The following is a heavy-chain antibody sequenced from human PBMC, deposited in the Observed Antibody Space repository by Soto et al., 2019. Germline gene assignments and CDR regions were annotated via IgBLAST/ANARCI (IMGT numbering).Heavy chain of an antibody. CDR2: IYYSGST. Sequence: TSETLSLTCTVYGGSVSSGAYYWTWIRQRPXKGLEWIGYIYYSGSTYYSPSLKSRLSISLDTSKNQFSLRLSSVTAADTAMYYCARARLRAVYAFDIWGQGTMVTVSS. CDR1: GGSVSSGAYY. V-gene: IGHV4-31*03. D-gene: IGHD5-12*01. J-gene: IGHJ3*02. CDR3: ARARLRAVYAFDI.